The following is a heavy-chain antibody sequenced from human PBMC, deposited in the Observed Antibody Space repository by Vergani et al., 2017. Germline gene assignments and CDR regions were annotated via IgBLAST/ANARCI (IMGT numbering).Heavy chain of an antibody. V-gene: IGHV5-51*03. J-gene: IGHJ6*02. CDR3: ARARGITRGTYYYYYYGMDV. CDR1: GYSFTSYW. D-gene: IGHD3-10*01. Sequence: EVQLVQSGAEVKKPGESLKISCKGSGYSFTSYWIGWVRQMPGKGLEWMGIIYPGDSDTRYSPSFQGQVTISADKSISTAYLQWSSLKASDTALYYCARARGITRGTYYYYYYGMDVWGQGPTVTVSS. CDR2: IYPGDSDT.